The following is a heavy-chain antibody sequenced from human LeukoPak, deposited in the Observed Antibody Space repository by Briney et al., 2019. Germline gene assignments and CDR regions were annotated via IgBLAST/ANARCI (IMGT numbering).Heavy chain of an antibody. CDR1: GFTFSSYG. CDR2: IRYDGSNK. V-gene: IGHV3-30*02. Sequence: GGSLRLSCAASGFTFSSYGMHWVRQAPGKGLEWVAFIRYDGSNKYYADSVKGRFTISRDNSKNTLYLQMNSLRAEDTAVYYCAKDMEVVITLRQAHWFDPWGQGTLVTVSS. CDR3: AKDMEVVITLRQAHWFDP. D-gene: IGHD3-22*01. J-gene: IGHJ5*02.